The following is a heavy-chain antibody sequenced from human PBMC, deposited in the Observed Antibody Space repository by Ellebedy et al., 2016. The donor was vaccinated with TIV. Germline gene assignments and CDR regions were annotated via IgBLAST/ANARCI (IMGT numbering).Heavy chain of an antibody. V-gene: IGHV3-7*01. CDR2: IKQDGSEK. J-gene: IGHJ5*02. CDR1: GFTFSSYW. D-gene: IGHD3-3*01. Sequence: GESLKISCAAPGFTFSSYWMSWVRQAPGKGLEWVANIKQDGSEKYYVDSVKGRFTISRENAKNALFLQMDGLRVDDSAVYYCVGFGVFNLWGQGAPVTVSS. CDR3: VGFGVFNL.